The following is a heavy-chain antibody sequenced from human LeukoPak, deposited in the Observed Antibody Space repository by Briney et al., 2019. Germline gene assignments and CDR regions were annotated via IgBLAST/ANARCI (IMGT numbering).Heavy chain of an antibody. V-gene: IGHV3-20*04. CDR1: GFTFDDYG. CDR2: INWNGGST. J-gene: IGHJ4*02. D-gene: IGHD3-22*01. CDR3: ARGFRVNPPFDY. Sequence: GGSLRLSCAASGFTFDDYGMSWVRQVPGKGLEWVSGINWNGGSTGYADSVKGRFTISRDNAKNSLYLQMNSLRAEDTAVYYCARGFRVNPPFDYWGQGTLVTVSS.